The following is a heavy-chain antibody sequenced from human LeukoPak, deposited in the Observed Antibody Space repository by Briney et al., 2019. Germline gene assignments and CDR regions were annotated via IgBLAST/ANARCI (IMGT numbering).Heavy chain of an antibody. V-gene: IGHV3-11*01. D-gene: IGHD5-18*01. CDR1: GFTFSDYY. J-gene: IGHJ4*02. CDR3: AKHGDSYGIRVMIYY. CDR2: ISSSGSTI. Sequence: PGGSLRLSCAASGFTFSDYYMSWIRQAPGKGLEWVSYISSSGSTIYYADSVKGRFTISRDNSKNTLYLQMNSLRAEDTAVYYCAKHGDSYGIRVMIYYWGQGTLVTVSS.